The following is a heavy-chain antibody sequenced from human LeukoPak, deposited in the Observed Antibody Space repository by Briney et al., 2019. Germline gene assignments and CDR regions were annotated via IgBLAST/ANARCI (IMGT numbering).Heavy chain of an antibody. Sequence: PSGTLSLTCAVYGGSFSGYYWSWIRQPPGKGLEWIGEINHSGSTNYNPSLKSRVTISVDTSKNQFSLKLSSVTAADTAVYYCARGEIQLWLGYYYYYYMDVWGKGTTVTVSS. CDR2: INHSGST. V-gene: IGHV4-34*01. CDR1: GGSFSGYY. J-gene: IGHJ6*03. CDR3: ARGEIQLWLGYYYYYYMDV. D-gene: IGHD5-18*01.